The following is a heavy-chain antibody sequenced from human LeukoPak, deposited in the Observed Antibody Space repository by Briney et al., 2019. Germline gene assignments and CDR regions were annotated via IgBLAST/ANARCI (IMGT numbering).Heavy chain of an antibody. Sequence: GRSLRLSCAASGFTFSGYGMHWVRQAPGKGLEWVSSISGSGGSTYYADSVKGRFTISRDNSKNTLYLQMHSLRVEDTAVYYCAKSLYDSTGHYPYYFDYWGQGTRVTVSS. J-gene: IGHJ4*02. CDR1: GFTFSGYG. CDR3: AKSLYDSTGHYPYYFDY. V-gene: IGHV3-23*01. CDR2: ISGSGGST. D-gene: IGHD3-22*01.